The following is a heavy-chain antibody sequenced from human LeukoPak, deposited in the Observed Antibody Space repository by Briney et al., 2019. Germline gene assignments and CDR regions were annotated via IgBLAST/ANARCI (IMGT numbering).Heavy chain of an antibody. Sequence: ASVRVSCKASGYTFTNYHIDWVRQAPGQGLERMGWVSTNDGNTVYAQRLQGRVTMTTDTSTSVAYMELRSLTSDDTAVYYCTRAPLGMTMMTDYWGQGTLVTVSS. V-gene: IGHV1-18*01. J-gene: IGHJ4*02. CDR3: TRAPLGMTMMTDY. CDR1: GYTFTNYH. CDR2: VSTNDGNT. D-gene: IGHD3-22*01.